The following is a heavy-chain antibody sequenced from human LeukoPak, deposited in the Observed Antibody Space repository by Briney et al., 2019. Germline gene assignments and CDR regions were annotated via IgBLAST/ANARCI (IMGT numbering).Heavy chain of an antibody. CDR1: GGSISSYY. Sequence: TETLSLTCTVSGGSISSYYWSWIRQPPGKGLEWIGYIYYSGSTNYNPSLKSRVTISVDTSKNQFSLKLSSVNAADTAVYYCARQADYGDYYVDYWGQGTLVTVSS. V-gene: IGHV4-59*08. J-gene: IGHJ4*02. CDR2: IYYSGST. D-gene: IGHD4-17*01. CDR3: ARQADYGDYYVDY.